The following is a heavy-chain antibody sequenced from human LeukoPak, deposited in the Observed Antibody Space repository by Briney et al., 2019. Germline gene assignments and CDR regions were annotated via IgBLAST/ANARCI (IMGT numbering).Heavy chain of an antibody. J-gene: IGHJ4*02. CDR1: GGSLSSRSHY. Sequence: SETLSLTCTVSGGSLSSRSHYWGWIRQPPGQGLEWIGSLSNSGNTYYNPSLKSRVTISVDTSKNEFSLKLSSVTAADTAVYYCVRWTAGTTEDSWGQGTLVTVSS. CDR2: LSNSGNT. V-gene: IGHV4-39*01. D-gene: IGHD1-1*01. CDR3: VRWTAGTTEDS.